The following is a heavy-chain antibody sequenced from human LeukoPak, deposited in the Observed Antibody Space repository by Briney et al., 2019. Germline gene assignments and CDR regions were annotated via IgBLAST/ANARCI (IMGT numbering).Heavy chain of an antibody. CDR3: AITGSGYPPEFDY. J-gene: IGHJ4*02. V-gene: IGHV4-59*08. CDR2: IYCSGST. Sequence: SETLSLTCTVSGGSIISYYWSWIRQPPGKGLEWIGYIYCSGSTNYNPSLKSRVTISVETSKNQFSLKLSSVTAADTAVYYCAITGSGYPPEFDYWGQGTLVTVSS. D-gene: IGHD3-22*01. CDR1: GGSIISYY.